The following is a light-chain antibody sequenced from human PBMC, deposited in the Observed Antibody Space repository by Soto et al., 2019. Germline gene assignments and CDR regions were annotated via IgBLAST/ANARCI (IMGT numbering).Light chain of an antibody. CDR3: QHYGGRWT. Sequence: EIVLTQSPGTLSLSPGERATLSCRASQTVSTNYIAWYQKKPGRAPRLLIYGASNRATGIPDRFSGSGSGTDFTLTISRLEPEDSAVYYGQHYGGRWTFGQGTKVDIK. CDR1: QTVSTNY. CDR2: GAS. J-gene: IGKJ1*01. V-gene: IGKV3-20*01.